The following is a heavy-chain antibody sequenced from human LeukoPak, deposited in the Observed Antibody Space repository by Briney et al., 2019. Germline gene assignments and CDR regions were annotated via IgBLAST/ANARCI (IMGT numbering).Heavy chain of an antibody. CDR3: TRVSPYGDFLPLY. J-gene: IGHJ4*02. CDR2: IRSKAYGGTT. V-gene: IGHV3-49*04. CDR1: GFTFGDYA. D-gene: IGHD4-17*01. Sequence: GGSLRLSCTASGFTFGDYAMSWVRQAPGKGLEWVGFIRSKAYGGTTEYAASVKGRFTISRDDSKSIAYLQMNSPKTEDTAVYYCTRVSPYGDFLPLYWGQGTLVTVSS.